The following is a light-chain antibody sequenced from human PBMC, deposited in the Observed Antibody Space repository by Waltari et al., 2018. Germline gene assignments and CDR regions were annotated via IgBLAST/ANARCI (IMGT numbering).Light chain of an antibody. J-gene: IGKJ5*01. Sequence: DIQMTQSPSSLSASVGDRVTITCQARQDISNYLNWYQQQTGKAPKLLLYDASNLETGVPPRFSGSGSGTDFTFTISSLQPEDIATYYCQQYDNLPFTFGQGTRLEIK. CDR2: DAS. V-gene: IGKV1-33*01. CDR3: QQYDNLPFT. CDR1: QDISNY.